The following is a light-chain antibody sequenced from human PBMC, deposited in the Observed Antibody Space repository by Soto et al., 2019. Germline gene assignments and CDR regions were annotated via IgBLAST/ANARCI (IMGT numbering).Light chain of an antibody. V-gene: IGKV3-20*01. CDR3: QQNNQWPWT. CDR1: QSVSSSY. Sequence: EIVLTQSPGTLSLSPGERATLSCRASQSVSSSYLAWYQQKPGQAPRLLIYGASSRATGIPARFSGSGFGTDFTLTISSLQTEDFAVYYCQQNNQWPWTFGQGTKVDIK. J-gene: IGKJ1*01. CDR2: GAS.